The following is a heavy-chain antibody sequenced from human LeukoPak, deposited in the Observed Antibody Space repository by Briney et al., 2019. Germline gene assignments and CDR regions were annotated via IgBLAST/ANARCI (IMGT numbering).Heavy chain of an antibody. CDR3: ATHSGSYYPAFDI. CDR1: GYTFTGYY. CDR2: INPNSGGT. J-gene: IGHJ3*02. V-gene: IGHV1-2*02. D-gene: IGHD1-26*01. Sequence: GASVKVSCKASGYTFTGYYMHWVRQAPGQGLEWMGWINPNSGGTNYAQKFQGRVTMTRDTSISTAYMELSRLRSDDTAVYYCATHSGSYYPAFDIWGQGTMVTVSS.